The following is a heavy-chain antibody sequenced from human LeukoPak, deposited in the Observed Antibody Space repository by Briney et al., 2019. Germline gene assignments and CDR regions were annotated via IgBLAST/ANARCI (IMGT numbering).Heavy chain of an antibody. CDR1: GFTFSSCG. J-gene: IGHJ6*02. V-gene: IGHV3-30*02. CDR3: AKDQYYRAGNIVVVVAASNYYGMDV. D-gene: IGHD2-15*01. CDR2: IRYDGSNK. Sequence: GGSLRLSCAASGFTFSSCGMHWVRQAPGKGLEWVAFIRYDGSNKYYADSVKGRFTISRDNSKNTLYLQMNSLRAEDTAVYYCAKDQYYRAGNIVVVVAASNYYGMDVWGQGTTVTVSS.